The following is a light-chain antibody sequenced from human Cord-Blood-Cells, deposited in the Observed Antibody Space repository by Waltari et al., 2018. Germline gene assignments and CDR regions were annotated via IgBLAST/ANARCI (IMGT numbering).Light chain of an antibody. V-gene: IGKV4-1*01. CDR1: QSVLYSSNNKNY. J-gene: IGKJ1*01. CDR2: WAS. CDR3: QQYYSTPWT. Sequence: DIVMTQSPDSLAVSLGARATINCKSSQSVLYSSNNKNYLAWYQQKPGQPPKLLISWASTRESGVPDRFSGSGSGTDFTLTISSLQAEDVAVYYCQQYYSTPWTFGQGTKVEIK.